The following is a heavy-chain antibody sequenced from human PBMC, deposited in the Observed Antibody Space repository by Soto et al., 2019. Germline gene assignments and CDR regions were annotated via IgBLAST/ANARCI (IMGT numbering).Heavy chain of an antibody. CDR1: GGSITSGNW. Sequence: SETLSLTCAVSGGSITSGNWWTWVRQPPGKGLEWIGEIYHDGSPNYNPSLKSRVTISVDKSTNQFSLKLNSVTAADTAIYYCARFDYGGYFPEPIDIWGHGTVVTVSS. CDR2: IYHDGSP. V-gene: IGHV4-4*02. CDR3: ARFDYGGYFPEPIDI. D-gene: IGHD2-21*01. J-gene: IGHJ3*02.